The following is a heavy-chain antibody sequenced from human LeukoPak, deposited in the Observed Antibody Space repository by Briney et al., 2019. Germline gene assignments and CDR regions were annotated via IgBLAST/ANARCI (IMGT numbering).Heavy chain of an antibody. Sequence: GGSLRLSCAASGFTFSSYAMSWVRQAPGKGLVWVSRIHTDGSSTSYADSVKGRFTISRDNAKNTLYLQMNSLRVEDTAVYYCARTSYGGNSPDWFDPWGQGTLVIVSS. CDR3: ARTSYGGNSPDWFDP. V-gene: IGHV3-74*01. CDR2: IHTDGSST. CDR1: GFTFSSYA. D-gene: IGHD4-23*01. J-gene: IGHJ5*02.